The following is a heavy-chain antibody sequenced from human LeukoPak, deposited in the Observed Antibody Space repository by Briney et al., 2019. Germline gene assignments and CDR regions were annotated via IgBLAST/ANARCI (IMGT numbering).Heavy chain of an antibody. D-gene: IGHD3-16*01. CDR2: ISNTGVT. CDR1: DGSISSSPYY. V-gene: IGHV4-39*02. Sequence: SETLSLTCTVSDGSISSSPYYWGWIRQPPGKGLEWIGAISNTGVTYYNPSLRSRVTIFADTSKNHFSLNLRSVTAADTALYYCASAPRQASIGGLDYRGQGTLVTVSS. J-gene: IGHJ4*02. CDR3: ASAPRQASIGGLDY.